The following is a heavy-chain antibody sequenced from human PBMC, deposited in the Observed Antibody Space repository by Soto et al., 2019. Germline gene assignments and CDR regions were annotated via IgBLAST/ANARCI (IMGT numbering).Heavy chain of an antibody. V-gene: IGHV1-46*01. CDR3: AMGYCSSTSCHRPYYYYYGMDV. J-gene: IGHJ6*02. Sequence: ASVKVSCKASGYTFTSYYMHWVRQAPGQGLEWMGIINPSGGSTSYAQKFQGRVTITADASTSTAYMELSSLRSEDTAVYYCAMGYCSSTSCHRPYYYYYGMDVWGQGTTVTVSS. D-gene: IGHD2-2*01. CDR1: GYTFTSYY. CDR2: INPSGGST.